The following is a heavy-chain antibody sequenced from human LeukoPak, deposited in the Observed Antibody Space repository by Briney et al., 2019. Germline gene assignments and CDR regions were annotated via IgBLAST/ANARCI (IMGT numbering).Heavy chain of an antibody. J-gene: IGHJ6*02. Sequence: GGSLRLSCAASGFTFDDYGMSWVRQAPGKGPVWVSRITSDGSTTIYADSVKGRFTISRDNAKNTLYLQMNSLRAEDTAVYFCVRDSRYTMDVWGQGTTVTVPS. CDR1: GFTFDDYG. CDR3: VRDSRYTMDV. V-gene: IGHV3-74*01. CDR2: ITSDGSTT. D-gene: IGHD5-18*01.